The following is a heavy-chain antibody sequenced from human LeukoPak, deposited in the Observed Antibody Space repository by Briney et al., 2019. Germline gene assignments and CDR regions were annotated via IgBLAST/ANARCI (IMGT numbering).Heavy chain of an antibody. CDR2: MNPNSGNT. CDR3: ARRSRGWRFDY. J-gene: IGHJ4*02. V-gene: IGHV1-8*03. CDR1: GYTFTSYD. Sequence: ASVKVSCKASGYTFTSYDINWVRQATGQGLEWMGWMNPNSGNTGYAQKFQGRGTITRNPSISTAYMELSSLRSEDTAVYYCARRSRGWRFDYWGQGTLATVSS. D-gene: IGHD6-19*01.